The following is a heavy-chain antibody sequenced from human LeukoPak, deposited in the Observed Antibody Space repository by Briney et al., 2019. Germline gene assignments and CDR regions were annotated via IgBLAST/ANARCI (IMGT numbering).Heavy chain of an antibody. CDR1: GFTFSDYY. D-gene: IGHD6-13*01. CDR2: ISSSGSTI. CDR3: ARVAAAADAFDI. V-gene: IGHV3-11*01. J-gene: IGHJ3*02. Sequence: GGSLRLSCAASGFTFSDYYMSWIRQAPGKGLEWVSYISSSGSTIYYADSAKGRFTISRDNAKNSLYLQMNSLRAEGTAVYYCARVAAAADAFDIWGQGTMVTVSS.